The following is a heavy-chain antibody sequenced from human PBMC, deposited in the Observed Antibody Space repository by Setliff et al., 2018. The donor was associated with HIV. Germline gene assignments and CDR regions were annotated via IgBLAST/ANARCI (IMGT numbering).Heavy chain of an antibody. Sequence: SETLSLTCTVSGGSISSSGYYWSWIRQHPGKGLEWIGYIYYSGTTYYNPSLKSRVTISVDTSKNQFSLKLSSVTAADTAVYYCARDRVPFRYTGWGQGTLVTVSS. D-gene: IGHD5-18*01. J-gene: IGHJ4*02. CDR2: IYYSGTT. CDR1: GGSISSSGYY. CDR3: ARDRVPFRYTG. V-gene: IGHV4-31*03.